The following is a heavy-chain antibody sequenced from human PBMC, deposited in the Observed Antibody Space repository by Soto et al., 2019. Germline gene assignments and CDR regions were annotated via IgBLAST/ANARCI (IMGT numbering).Heavy chain of an antibody. CDR2: INSDGSST. D-gene: IGHD6-13*01. J-gene: IGHJ6*02. V-gene: IGHV3-74*01. CDR3: ARPGMGGMDV. Sequence: EVQLVESGGGLVQPGGSLRLSCAASGFTFSSYWMHWVRQAPGKGLVWVSRINSDGSSTSYADSVKGRFTISRDNAKNTLYMKMTSLRDEDTAVYYCARPGMGGMDVWGQGTTVTVSS. CDR1: GFTFSSYW.